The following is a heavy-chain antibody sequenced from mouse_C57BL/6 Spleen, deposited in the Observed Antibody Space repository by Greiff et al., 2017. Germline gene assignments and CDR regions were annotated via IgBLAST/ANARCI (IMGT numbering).Heavy chain of an antibody. CDR1: GFTFSSYA. Sequence: EVQVVESGGGLVKPGGSLKLSCAASGFTFSSYAMSWVRQTPEKRLEWVATISDGGSYTYYPDNVKGRFTISRDNAKNNLYLQMSHLKSEDTAMYYCAREGVGTGAMDYWGQGTSVTVSS. CDR2: ISDGGSYT. V-gene: IGHV5-4*01. D-gene: IGHD4-1*01. CDR3: AREGVGTGAMDY. J-gene: IGHJ4*01.